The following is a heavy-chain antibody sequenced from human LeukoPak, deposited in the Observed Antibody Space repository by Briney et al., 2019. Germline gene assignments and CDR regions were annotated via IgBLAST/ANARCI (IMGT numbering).Heavy chain of an antibody. CDR1: GGSFSGYY. V-gene: IGHV4-34*01. J-gene: IGHJ3*02. CDR3: ARSWVLRYFVPYDAFDI. D-gene: IGHD3-9*01. CDR2: MDHRGRS. Sequence: KPSETLPLTRAVYGGSFSGYYWTWIRQSPGKGLEWIGEMDHRGRSNYNPSLKSRVSISIDTSKNHFSLKLSSVTAADTAVYYCARSWVLRYFVPYDAFDIWGQRTMVTVSS.